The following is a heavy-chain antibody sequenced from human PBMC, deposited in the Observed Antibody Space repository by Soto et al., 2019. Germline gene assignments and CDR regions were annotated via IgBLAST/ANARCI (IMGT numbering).Heavy chain of an antibody. Sequence: GGSLRLSCAASGFTFSSYAMSWVRQAPGKGLEWVSAISGSGGSTYYADSVKGRFTISRDNSKNTLYLQMNSLRAEDTAVYYCAVLAYCGGDCYPGRPNGMDVWGQGTTVTVSS. V-gene: IGHV3-23*01. CDR2: ISGSGGST. CDR1: GFTFSSYA. CDR3: AVLAYCGGDCYPGRPNGMDV. J-gene: IGHJ6*02. D-gene: IGHD2-21*02.